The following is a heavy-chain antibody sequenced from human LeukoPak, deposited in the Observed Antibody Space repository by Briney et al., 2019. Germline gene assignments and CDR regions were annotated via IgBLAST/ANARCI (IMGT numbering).Heavy chain of an antibody. D-gene: IGHD2-21*02. CDR1: GYSFTSYW. Sequence: GESLKISCKGSGYSFTSYWIGWVRQMPGKGLEWMGIIYPGDSDTRYSPSFQGQVTISADKSISTAYLQWSSLKASDTAMYHCARAAYCGGDCYYAEYFQHWGQGTLVTVSS. V-gene: IGHV5-51*01. CDR2: IYPGDSDT. J-gene: IGHJ1*01. CDR3: ARAAYCGGDCYYAEYFQH.